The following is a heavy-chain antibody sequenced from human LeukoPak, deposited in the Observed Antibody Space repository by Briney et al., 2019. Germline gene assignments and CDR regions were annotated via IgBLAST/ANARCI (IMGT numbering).Heavy chain of an antibody. CDR1: GGSISSYY. J-gene: IGHJ4*02. Sequence: SETLSLTCTVSGGSISSYYWSGIRQPPGKGLEWIEYIYYSGSTNYNPSLKSRVTISVDTSKNQFSLKLSSVTAADTAVYYCARASYAEEGDFDYWGQGTLVTVSS. CDR2: IYYSGST. D-gene: IGHD2-2*01. V-gene: IGHV4-59*01. CDR3: ARASYAEEGDFDY.